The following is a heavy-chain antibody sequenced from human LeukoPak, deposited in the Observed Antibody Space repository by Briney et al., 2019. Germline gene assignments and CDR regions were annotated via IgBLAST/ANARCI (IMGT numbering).Heavy chain of an antibody. CDR1: GFTFSSYS. Sequence: GGSLRLSCAASGFTFSSYSMNWVRQAPGKGLEWVSSISSSSSYIYYADSVKGRFTISRDNAKNSLYLQMNSLRAEDTAVYYCARDTSSWYLGGDYYFDYWAREPWSPSPQ. CDR3: ARDTSSWYLGGDYYFDY. D-gene: IGHD6-13*01. J-gene: IGHJ4*02. CDR2: ISSSSSYI. V-gene: IGHV3-21*01.